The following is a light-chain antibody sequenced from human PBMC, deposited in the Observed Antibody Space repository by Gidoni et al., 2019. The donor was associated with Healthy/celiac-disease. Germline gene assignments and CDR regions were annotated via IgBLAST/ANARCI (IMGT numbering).Light chain of an antibody. J-gene: IGLJ1*01. CDR2: RDS. CDR3: QVWDSSTDV. CDR1: NIGSKN. Sequence: SYELTKPLSVSVALGQTARITGGGNNIGSKNVHWYQQKPGQAPVLVIYRDSNRPSGIPERFSGSNSGNTATLTISRAQAGDEADYYFQVWDSSTDVFGTGTKV. V-gene: IGLV3-9*01.